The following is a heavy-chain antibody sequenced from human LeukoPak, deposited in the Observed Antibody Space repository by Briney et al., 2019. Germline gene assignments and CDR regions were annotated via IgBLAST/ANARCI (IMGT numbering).Heavy chain of an antibody. V-gene: IGHV3-23*01. CDR1: GFTFSSYA. CDR3: VRGNDYGGPHY. D-gene: IGHD4-23*01. CDR2: ISGSGGST. J-gene: IGHJ4*02. Sequence: GGSLRLSCAASGFTFSSYAMSWVRQAPGKGLEWVSAISGSGGSTYYADSVKGRFSISRDNGKNTLFLQMNSLRAEDAAVYYCVRGNDYGGPHYWGQGTLVTVSS.